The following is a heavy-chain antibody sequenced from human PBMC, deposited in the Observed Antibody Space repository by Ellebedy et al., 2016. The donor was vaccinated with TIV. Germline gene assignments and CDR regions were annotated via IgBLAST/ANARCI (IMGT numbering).Heavy chain of an antibody. V-gene: IGHV1-18*01. CDR2: ISAYNGNT. J-gene: IGHJ1*01. D-gene: IGHD4-17*01. Sequence: AASVTVSCKASGYTFTSYGISWVRPVPGQGLEWMGWISAYNGNTNYAQKLQGRVTMTTDTSTSTAYMELRSLRSDDTAVYYCARGNSDYGDYVISPHAEYFQHWGQGTLVTVSS. CDR3: ARGNSDYGDYVISPHAEYFQH. CDR1: GYTFTSYG.